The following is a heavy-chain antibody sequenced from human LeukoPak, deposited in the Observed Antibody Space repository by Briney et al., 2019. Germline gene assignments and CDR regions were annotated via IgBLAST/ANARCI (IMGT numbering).Heavy chain of an antibody. J-gene: IGHJ5*02. Sequence: PGGSLRLSCAASKFSFSSYWMHWVRQAPGKGLVWVSRINSDGSRTNYADSVKGRFTISRDNAKNTLYLQMSSLRAEDTAVYYCARVLTGSWDWFDPWDQGTLVTVSS. V-gene: IGHV3-74*01. D-gene: IGHD2-8*02. CDR2: INSDGSRT. CDR1: KFSFSSYW. CDR3: ARVLTGSWDWFDP.